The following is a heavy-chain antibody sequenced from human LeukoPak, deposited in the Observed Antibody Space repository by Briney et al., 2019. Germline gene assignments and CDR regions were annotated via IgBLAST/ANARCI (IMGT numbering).Heavy chain of an antibody. J-gene: IGHJ4*02. Sequence: LRLSCAASGFTFSSYAMSWVRQAPGKGLEWIGYIYYSGSTYYNPSLKSRVTISVDTSKNQFSLKLSSVTAADTAVYYCARGGYSGYEWGQGTLVTVSS. CDR1: GFTFSSYA. V-gene: IGHV4-30-4*08. D-gene: IGHD5-12*01. CDR3: ARGGYSGYE. CDR2: IYYSGST.